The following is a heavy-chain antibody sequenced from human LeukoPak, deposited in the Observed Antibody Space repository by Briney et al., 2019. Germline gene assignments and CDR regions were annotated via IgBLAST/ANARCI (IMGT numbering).Heavy chain of an antibody. D-gene: IGHD4-17*01. V-gene: IGHV1-46*01. J-gene: IGHJ4*02. CDR3: ARCDYGDYKADY. Sequence: ASVTVSCKASGYTFTSYYMHWVRQAPGQGLEWMGIINPSGGSTSYAQKFQGRVTMTRDTSTSTVYMELSSLRSEDTAVYYCARCDYGDYKADYWGQGTLVTVSS. CDR2: INPSGGST. CDR1: GYTFTSYY.